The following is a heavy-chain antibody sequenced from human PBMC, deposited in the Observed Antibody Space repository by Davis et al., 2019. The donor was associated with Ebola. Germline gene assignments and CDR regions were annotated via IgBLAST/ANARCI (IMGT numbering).Heavy chain of an antibody. Sequence: GESLKISCSASGFTFSNYGMHWVRQAPGKGLEWVSYISSSSSTIYYADSVKGRFTISRDNAKNSLYLQMNSLRDEDTAVYYCARDRRDGYNPFDYWGQGTLVTVSS. CDR3: ARDRRDGYNPFDY. CDR1: GFTFSNYG. V-gene: IGHV3-48*02. CDR2: ISSSSSTI. D-gene: IGHD5-24*01. J-gene: IGHJ4*02.